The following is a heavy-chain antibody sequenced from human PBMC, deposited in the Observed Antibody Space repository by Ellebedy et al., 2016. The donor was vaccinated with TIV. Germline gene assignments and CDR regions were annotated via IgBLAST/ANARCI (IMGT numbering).Heavy chain of an antibody. CDR1: GGSFSGYY. CDR3: ASLGYYDILTGLYGMDV. D-gene: IGHD3-9*01. Sequence: SETLSLXXAVYGGSFSGYYWSWIRQPPGKGLEWIGYFYHNGSTIYNPSLESRVTMSVDTSKNQFSLKLSSVTAADTAVYYCASLGYYDILTGLYGMDVWGQGTTVTVSS. V-gene: IGHV4-34*01. CDR2: FYHNGST. J-gene: IGHJ6*02.